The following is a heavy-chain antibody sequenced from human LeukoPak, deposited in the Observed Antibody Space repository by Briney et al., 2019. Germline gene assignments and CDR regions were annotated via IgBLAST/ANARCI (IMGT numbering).Heavy chain of an antibody. V-gene: IGHV4-59*01. CDR3: ARGLGSGTYTEYYMDV. CDR2: IYYSGST. D-gene: IGHD3-10*01. Sequence: SETLSLTCTVSGGSISSYYWSWIRQPPGKGLEWIGYIYYSGSTNYNPSLKSRVTISVDTSKNQFSLKLSSVTAADTAVYYCARGLGSGTYTEYYMDVWGKGTTVTVSS. J-gene: IGHJ6*03. CDR1: GGSISSYY.